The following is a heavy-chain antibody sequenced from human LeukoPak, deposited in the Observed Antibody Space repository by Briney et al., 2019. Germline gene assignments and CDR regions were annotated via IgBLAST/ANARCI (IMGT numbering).Heavy chain of an antibody. D-gene: IGHD1-26*01. CDR3: ARDIGSGNYFDY. J-gene: IGHJ4*02. Sequence: GGSLRLSCAASGFTFSDYSMNWVRQAPGKGLEWVSVIYSGGTTYYADSVKGRFTISRDNSKNTLYLQMNSLRVEDTAVYYCARDIGSGNYFDYWGQGTLVTVSS. CDR2: IYSGGTT. V-gene: IGHV3-53*01. CDR1: GFTFSDYS.